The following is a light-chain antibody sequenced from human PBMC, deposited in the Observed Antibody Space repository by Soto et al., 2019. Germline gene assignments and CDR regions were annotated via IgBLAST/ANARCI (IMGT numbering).Light chain of an antibody. J-gene: IGKJ1*01. CDR2: GAS. CDR3: QQYNNWPPDRT. CDR1: QSVSSN. V-gene: IGKV3-15*01. Sequence: EIVMTQSPATLSVSPGDRATLSCRANQSVSSNLAWYQQKPGQAPRLLIYGASTRATGIPARFSGSGSGTEFTLTISSLQSEDFAIYFCQQYNNWPPDRTFGQGTKVEIK.